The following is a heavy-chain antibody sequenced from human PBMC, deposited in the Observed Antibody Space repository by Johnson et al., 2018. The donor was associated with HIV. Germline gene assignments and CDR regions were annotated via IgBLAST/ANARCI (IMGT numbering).Heavy chain of an antibody. V-gene: IGHV3-30*18. CDR1: GFTFSSYA. Sequence: VQLVESGGGVVRPGGSLRLSCAASGFTFSSYAMSWVRQAPGKGLEWVAVISYDGSNKYYADSVKGRFTISRDNSKNTLYLQMNSLRAEDTAVYYCAKGLAAFFAFDIWGQGTMVTVSS. CDR2: ISYDGSNK. CDR3: AKGLAAFFAFDI. J-gene: IGHJ3*02. D-gene: IGHD3-3*01.